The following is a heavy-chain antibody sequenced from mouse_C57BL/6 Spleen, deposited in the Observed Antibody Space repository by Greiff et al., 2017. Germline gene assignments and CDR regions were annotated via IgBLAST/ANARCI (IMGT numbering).Heavy chain of an antibody. V-gene: IGHV1-7*01. D-gene: IGHD2-3*01. J-gene: IGHJ3*01. Sequence: VQLQQSGAELAKPGASVKLSCKASGYTFTSYWMHWVKQRPGQGLEWIGYINPSSGDTKYNQKFKDKATLTADKASSTAYMQLSSLTYEDSAVYVCARDDGYSLLPFAYWGQGTLVTVSA. CDR2: INPSSGDT. CDR1: GYTFTSYW. CDR3: ARDDGYSLLPFAY.